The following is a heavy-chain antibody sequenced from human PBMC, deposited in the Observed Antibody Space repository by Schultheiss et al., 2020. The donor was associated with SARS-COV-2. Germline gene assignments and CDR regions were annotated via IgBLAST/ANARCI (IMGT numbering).Heavy chain of an antibody. V-gene: IGHV3-23*01. J-gene: IGHJ4*02. CDR3: ASVDTAMVPPWH. CDR1: GFTVSGNY. D-gene: IGHD5-18*01. Sequence: GGSLRLSCTASGFTVSGNYMSWVRLAPERGLEWVSAISGSGGSTYYADSVKGRFTVSRDNPKNTLYLQMNSLRAEDTAVYYCASVDTAMVPPWHWGQGTLVTVSS. CDR2: ISGSGGST.